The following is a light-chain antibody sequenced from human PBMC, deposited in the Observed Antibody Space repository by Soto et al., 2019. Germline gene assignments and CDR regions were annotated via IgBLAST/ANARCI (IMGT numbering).Light chain of an antibody. J-gene: IGKJ2*01. Sequence: EIVMTQSPATLSLSPGERATLSCRASQSVSSNLAWYQQKPGQAPRLLLYGASTRATGIPARFSGSGSGTEFTLTISSLQSEDFAVYYCQQYNNWPHTFGQGTKLEIK. CDR1: QSVSSN. CDR3: QQYNNWPHT. V-gene: IGKV3-15*01. CDR2: GAS.